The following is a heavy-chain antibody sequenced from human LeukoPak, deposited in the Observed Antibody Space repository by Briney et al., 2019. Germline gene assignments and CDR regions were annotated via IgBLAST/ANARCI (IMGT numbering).Heavy chain of an antibody. CDR2: IYTSGST. Sequence: SETLSLTCTVSGGSISSGSYYWSWIRQPAGKGLEWIGRIYTSGSTNYSPSLKSRVTISVDTSKNQFSLKLSSVTAADTAVYYCARSAGVYSTRGYFDYWGQGTLVTVSS. CDR1: GGSISSGSYY. J-gene: IGHJ4*02. D-gene: IGHD6-13*01. CDR3: ARSAGVYSTRGYFDY. V-gene: IGHV4-61*02.